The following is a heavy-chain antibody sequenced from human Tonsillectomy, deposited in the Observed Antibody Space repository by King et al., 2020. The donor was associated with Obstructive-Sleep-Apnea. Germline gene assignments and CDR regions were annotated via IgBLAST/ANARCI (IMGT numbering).Heavy chain of an antibody. CDR2: IDPRDSYT. D-gene: IGHD1-1*01. V-gene: IGHV5-10-1*03. Sequence: EVQLVESGAEVKKPGESLRISCKGSGDNFTSHWITWVRQKPGKGLEGMGRIDPRDSYTKYSPSFLGHVTISIDGTNRTAYLHWGSLKASDTATYYCARINDDSFDYWGQGTLVTVSS. J-gene: IGHJ4*02. CDR3: ARINDDSFDY. CDR1: GDNFTSHW.